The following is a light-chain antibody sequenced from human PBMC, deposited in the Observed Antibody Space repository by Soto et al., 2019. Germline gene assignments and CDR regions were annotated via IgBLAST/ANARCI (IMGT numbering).Light chain of an antibody. CDR1: DDITNY. Sequence: IHLTQSPSSLSASLGDRVTVTFLASDDITNYLAWYQQKAGKAPKLLIYDASTLYSGVPSRFSGSGSGTEFTLTISSLQPDDFATYHCQQYVTFPRTFGQGTKVDI. CDR2: DAS. CDR3: QQYVTFPRT. J-gene: IGKJ1*01. V-gene: IGKV1-9*01.